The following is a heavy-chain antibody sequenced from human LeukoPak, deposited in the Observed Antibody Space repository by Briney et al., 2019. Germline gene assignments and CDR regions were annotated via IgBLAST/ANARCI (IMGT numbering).Heavy chain of an antibody. CDR2: IKHRGST. Sequence: SDTLSLPCAVYGGSFSGYYGSCIRHPPGKGLEWIGEIKHRGSTKHNPSLKSRVTISVDTSKNQFSLKLSSVTAADTAVYFCARVGYSYVRNDWSRTGRGAYPTKYYYHMDVWGKGTTVTVSS. CDR1: GGSFSGYY. D-gene: IGHD5-18*01. J-gene: IGHJ6*03. CDR3: ARVGYSYVRNDWSRTGRGAYPTKYYYHMDV. V-gene: IGHV4-34*01.